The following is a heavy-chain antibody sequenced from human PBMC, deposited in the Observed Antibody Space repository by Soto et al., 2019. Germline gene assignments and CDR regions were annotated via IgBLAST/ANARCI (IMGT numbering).Heavy chain of an antibody. Sequence: ASVKVSCKASGGTFSSYTISWVRQAPGQGLEWMGRIIPILGIANYAQKFQGRVTITADKSTSTAYMELSSLRSEDTAVYYCAXXXXXXXDGSGMLLAKYYYYYMDVWGKGTTVTVSS. CDR2: IIPILGIA. CDR3: AXXXXXXXDGSGMLLAKYYYYYMDV. CDR1: GGTFSSYT. J-gene: IGHJ6*03. V-gene: IGHV1-69*02. D-gene: IGHD3-10*01.